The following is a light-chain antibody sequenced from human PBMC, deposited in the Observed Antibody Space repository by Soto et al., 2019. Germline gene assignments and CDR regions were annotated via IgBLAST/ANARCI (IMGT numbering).Light chain of an antibody. Sequence: EIVLTQYPGTLSLSPGERATLSCRASQSVSSSYLAWYQQKPGQAPRLLIYGASSRATGIPDRFSGSGSGTDFTLTISRVEPEDFAVYYCQQFGTSPRGTFGQGTKVEIK. CDR3: QQFGTSPRGT. V-gene: IGKV3-20*01. CDR2: GAS. J-gene: IGKJ1*01. CDR1: QSVSSSY.